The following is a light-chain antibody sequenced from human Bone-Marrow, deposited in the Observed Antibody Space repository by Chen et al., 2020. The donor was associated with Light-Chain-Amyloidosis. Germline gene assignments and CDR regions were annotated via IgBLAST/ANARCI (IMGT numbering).Light chain of an antibody. Sequence: SYVLTQPSSVSVAPGQTATIACGGNNIGSTSVHWYQQTPGQAPLLVVYDDSDRHSGIPERLSGSNSGNTATLTISRVQAGDDADYYCQVWDRSSDRPVFGGGTKLTVL. V-gene: IGLV3-21*02. CDR3: QVWDRSSDRPV. J-gene: IGLJ3*02. CDR1: NIGSTS. CDR2: DDS.